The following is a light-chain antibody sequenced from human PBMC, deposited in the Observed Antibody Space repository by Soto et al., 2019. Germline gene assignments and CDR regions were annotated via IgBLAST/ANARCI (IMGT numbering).Light chain of an antibody. CDR1: SSNIGSYNF. J-gene: IGLJ3*02. V-gene: IGLV2-23*01. CDR3: CSYAGTSSWV. CDR2: EAT. Sequence: QSALTQPASVSGSPGQSITISCTGTSSNIGSYNFVSWYQQRPGRAPKLMIFEATKRPSGVPPRFSGSKSGNTASLTISGLQAEDEADYYCCSYAGTSSWVFGGGTKPTVL.